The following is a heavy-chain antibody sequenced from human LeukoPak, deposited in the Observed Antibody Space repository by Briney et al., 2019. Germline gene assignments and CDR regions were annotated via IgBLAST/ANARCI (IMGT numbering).Heavy chain of an antibody. CDR2: ISAYNGNT. V-gene: IGHV1-18*01. CDR1: GYTFTSYG. D-gene: IGHD1-26*01. J-gene: IGHJ6*02. CDR3: ARDHGGSYSNYYYYGMDV. Sequence: ASVKVFCKASGYTFTSYGISWVRQAPGQGLEWMGWISAYNGNTNYAQKLQGRVTMTTDTSTSTAYMELRSLRSDDTAVYYCARDHGGSYSNYYYYGMDVWGQGTTVTVSS.